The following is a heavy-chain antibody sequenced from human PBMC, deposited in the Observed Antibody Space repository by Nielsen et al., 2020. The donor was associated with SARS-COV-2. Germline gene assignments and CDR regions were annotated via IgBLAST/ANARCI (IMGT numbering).Heavy chain of an antibody. CDR2: INHSGST. D-gene: IGHD1-26*01. CDR3: AREAAGSGSSLDY. J-gene: IGHJ4*02. V-gene: IGHV4-34*01. CDR1: GGSFSGYY. Sequence: SETLSLTCAVYGGSFSGYYWSWIRQPPGKGLEWIGEINHSGSTNYNPSLKSRVTISVDTSKNQFSLKLSSVTAADTAVYYCAREAAGSGSSLDYWGQGTLVTVSS.